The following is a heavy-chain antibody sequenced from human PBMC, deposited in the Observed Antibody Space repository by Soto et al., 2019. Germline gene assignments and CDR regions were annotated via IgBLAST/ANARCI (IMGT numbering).Heavy chain of an antibody. J-gene: IGHJ6*02. CDR1: GFTFRSYA. D-gene: IGHD3-3*01. V-gene: IGHV3-30-3*01. Sequence: QVQLVEAGGGVVQPGRSLRLSCAASGFTFRSYAMHWVRQAPGKGLEWVAVISYDGSNKYYADSVKGRFTISRDNSKNTLYLQMISLRAEDAAVYYCATAPSRNKYYDFWRGYLRYYYYYGMDVWGQVTTVTVSS. CDR2: ISYDGSNK. CDR3: ATAPSRNKYYDFWRGYLRYYYYYGMDV.